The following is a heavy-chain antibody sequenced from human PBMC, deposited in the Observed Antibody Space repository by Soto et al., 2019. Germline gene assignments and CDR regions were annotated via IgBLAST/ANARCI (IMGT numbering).Heavy chain of an antibody. J-gene: IGHJ5*02. CDR1: GGTFSSYA. CDR2: IITIFGSA. D-gene: IGHD1-26*01. V-gene: IGHV1-69*01. CDR3: ARGWDQAHH. Sequence: QVQLVQSGAEVKKPGSSVKVSCKASGGTFSSYAISWVRQAPGQGLECMGGIITIFGSANFAQKLQGRVTINADESTSTAYMELSSLRSEDTAVYYCARGWDQAHHWGQGTLVTVSS.